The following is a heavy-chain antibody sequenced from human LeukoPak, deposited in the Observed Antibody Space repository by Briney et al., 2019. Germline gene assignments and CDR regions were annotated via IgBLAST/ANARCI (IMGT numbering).Heavy chain of an antibody. J-gene: IGHJ4*02. V-gene: IGHV3-23*01. Sequence: GGSLRLSCAAPGFTFSSYAMSWVRQAPGKGLEWVSAISGSGGSTYYADSVKGRFTISRDNSKNTLYLQMNSLRAEDTAVYYCAKDQTYVLRFLEWLLSPDYWGQGTLVTVSS. CDR2: ISGSGGST. CDR1: GFTFSSYA. CDR3: AKDQTYVLRFLEWLLSPDY. D-gene: IGHD3-3*01.